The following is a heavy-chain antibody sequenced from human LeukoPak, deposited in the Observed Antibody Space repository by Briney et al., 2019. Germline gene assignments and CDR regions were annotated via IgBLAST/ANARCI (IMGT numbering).Heavy chain of an antibody. CDR3: ARDHLVVPAAIDYYYYYGMDV. CDR1: GFTFSSYG. D-gene: IGHD2-2*01. V-gene: IGHV3-33*01. Sequence: GGSLRLSCAASGFTFSSYGMHWVRQAPGKGLEWVAVIWYDGSNKYYADSVKGRFTISRDNSKNTLYLQMNSLRAEDTAVYYCARDHLVVPAAIDYYYYYGMDVWGQGTTVTVSS. J-gene: IGHJ6*02. CDR2: IWYDGSNK.